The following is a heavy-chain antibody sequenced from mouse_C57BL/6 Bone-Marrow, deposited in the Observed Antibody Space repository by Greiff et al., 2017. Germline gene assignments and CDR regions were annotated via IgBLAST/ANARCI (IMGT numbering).Heavy chain of an antibody. D-gene: IGHD4-1*01. V-gene: IGHV14-2*01. CDR1: GFNIKDSY. CDR2: IDPEDGET. CDR3: ARTEDPANWDGGFAY. Sequence: EVQGVESGAELVKPGASVKLSCTASGFNIKDSYMHWVKQRTEQGLEWIGRIDPEDGETKYAPKFQGKATITADTSSNTAYLQLSSLTSEDTAVYYCARTEDPANWDGGFAYWGQGTLVTVSA. J-gene: IGHJ3*01.